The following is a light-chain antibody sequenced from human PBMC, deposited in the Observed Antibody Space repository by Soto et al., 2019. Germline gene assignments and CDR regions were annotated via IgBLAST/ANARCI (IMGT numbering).Light chain of an antibody. Sequence: DIQMTQSPSTLSASVGDRVTITCRASESIYRWLAWYQQKPGKAPKFLIYDASSLESGVPSRFSGSGSGTEITLTISSLQPDDFATYYCQQYFSYPYTFGQGTKLEIK. CDR2: DAS. J-gene: IGKJ2*01. V-gene: IGKV1-5*01. CDR3: QQYFSYPYT. CDR1: ESIYRW.